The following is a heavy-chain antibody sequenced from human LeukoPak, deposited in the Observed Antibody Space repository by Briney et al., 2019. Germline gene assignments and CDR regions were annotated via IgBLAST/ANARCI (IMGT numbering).Heavy chain of an antibody. Sequence: SETLSLTCAVYGGSFSGYYWTWIRQPPGRGLEWIGEINHSGSTNYNPSLKSRVTISVDTSKSQCSLNLNSVTAADTAMYYCASGRDPYWGQGTLVTVSS. CDR2: INHSGST. V-gene: IGHV4-34*01. J-gene: IGHJ4*02. CDR1: GGSFSGYY. D-gene: IGHD5-24*01. CDR3: ASGRDPY.